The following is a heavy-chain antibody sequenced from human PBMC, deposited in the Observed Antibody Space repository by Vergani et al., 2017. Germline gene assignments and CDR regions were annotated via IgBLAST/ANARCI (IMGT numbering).Heavy chain of an antibody. V-gene: IGHV3-20*04. CDR3: ASANSYYCISTSGPYDSSVYYYVYYYGMDV. D-gene: IGHD3-22*01. CDR1: GFTFDDYG. CDR2: INWNGGST. J-gene: IGHJ6*02. Sequence: EVQLVESGGGVVRPGGSLRLSCAASGFTFDDYGMSWVRQAPGKGLEWVSGINWNGGSTGYADSVKGRFTISRDNAKNSLYLQMNSLRAEDTALYYCASANSYYCISTSGPYDSSVYYYVYYYGMDVGAQGTTVTVSS.